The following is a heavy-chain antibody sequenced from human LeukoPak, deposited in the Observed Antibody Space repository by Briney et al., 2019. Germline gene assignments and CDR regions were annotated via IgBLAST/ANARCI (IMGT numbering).Heavy chain of an antibody. Sequence: PGGSLRLSCAASGFTFTSYAMSWVRQAPGKGLEWVSVLTGDGNTYYADSVKGRFTNSRDDSKNTLFLQMNSLRAEDTAVYYCAKDRSSYDFWISNWFDPWGQGTLVTVSS. V-gene: IGHV3-23*01. D-gene: IGHD3-3*01. CDR2: LTGDGNT. CDR3: AKDRSSYDFWISNWFDP. CDR1: GFTFTSYA. J-gene: IGHJ5*02.